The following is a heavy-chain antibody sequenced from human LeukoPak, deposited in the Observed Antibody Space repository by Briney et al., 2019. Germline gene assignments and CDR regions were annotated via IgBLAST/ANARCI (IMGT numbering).Heavy chain of an antibody. CDR2: INPNSGGT. Sequence: ASVKVSCKASGYTFTGYYMHWVRQAPGQGLECMGWINPNSGGTNYAQKFQGRVTMTRDTSISTAYMELSRLRSDDTAVYYCARDCSGGSCYHFDYWGQGTLVTVSS. V-gene: IGHV1-2*02. D-gene: IGHD2-15*01. CDR3: ARDCSGGSCYHFDY. J-gene: IGHJ4*02. CDR1: GYTFTGYY.